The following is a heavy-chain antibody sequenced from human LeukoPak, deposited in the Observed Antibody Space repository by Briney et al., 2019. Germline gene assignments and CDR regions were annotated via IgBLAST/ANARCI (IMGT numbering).Heavy chain of an antibody. J-gene: IGHJ3*02. Sequence: TAGGSLRLSCAGSGFTFRTYSMNWVRQAPGKGLEWVSTISSHSIYIYYADSVKGRFTISRDNAKNLLYLQMDSLRADDTAVYYCARDSGPADPEAFDIWGQGTMVTVSS. CDR3: ARDSGPADPEAFDI. D-gene: IGHD1-14*01. V-gene: IGHV3-21*01. CDR1: GFTFRTYS. CDR2: ISSHSIYI.